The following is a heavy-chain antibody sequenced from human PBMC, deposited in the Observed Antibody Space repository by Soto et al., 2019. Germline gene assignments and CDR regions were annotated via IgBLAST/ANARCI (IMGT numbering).Heavy chain of an antibody. J-gene: IGHJ4*02. CDR3: ARLGPGGY. CDR2: INPSGGST. V-gene: IGHV1-46*01. D-gene: IGHD3-16*01. CDR1: GYTFTSYY. Sequence: ASVKVSCKASGYTFTSYYMHWVRQAPGQGLEWMGIINPSGGSTNYAQKFQGRVMITTDKSTSTAYMELSSLRSEDTAVYYCARLGPGGYWGQGTLVTVSS.